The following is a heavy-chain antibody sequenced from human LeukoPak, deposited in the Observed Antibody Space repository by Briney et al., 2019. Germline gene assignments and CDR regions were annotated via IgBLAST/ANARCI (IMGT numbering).Heavy chain of an antibody. CDR1: GFTFSSYA. CDR2: ISGSGGST. Sequence: GGSLRLSCAASGFTFSSYAMSWVRQAPGKGLEWVSAISGSGGSTYYADSVKGRFTISRDNSKNTLYLQMNSLRAEDTAVYYCAKGVDIVATFGGALPDVWGKGTTVTVSS. J-gene: IGHJ6*04. D-gene: IGHD5-12*01. V-gene: IGHV3-23*01. CDR3: AKGVDIVATFGGALPDV.